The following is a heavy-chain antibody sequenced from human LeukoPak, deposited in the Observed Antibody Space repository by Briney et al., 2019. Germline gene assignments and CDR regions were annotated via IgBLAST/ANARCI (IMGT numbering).Heavy chain of an antibody. CDR1: GGSISSYY. V-gene: IGHV4-59*01. D-gene: IGHD6-19*01. CDR3: ARRDGSGWFYFDY. J-gene: IGHJ4*02. Sequence: SETLSLTCTVPGGSISSYYWSWIRQPPGKGLEWIGYVYYSGSTNYNPSLKSRVTISIDTSKNQFSLKLNSVTAADTAVYYCARRDGSGWFYFDYWGQGTLVTVPS. CDR2: VYYSGST.